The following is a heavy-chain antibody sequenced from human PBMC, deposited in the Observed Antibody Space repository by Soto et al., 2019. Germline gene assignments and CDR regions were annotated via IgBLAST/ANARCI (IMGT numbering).Heavy chain of an antibody. CDR1: GGSMTSYY. CDR2: IYYSGST. D-gene: IGHD6-6*01. J-gene: IGHJ4*02. Sequence: QVQLQESGPGLVKPSETLSLTCTVSGGSMTSYYWSWIRQSPGKGLEWIGYIYYSGSTNYNPSLKSRVAISLDTSKNQFSLMLTSVTAADTAVYYCAKVTKMYSSSSHFDYWGQGTLVTVSS. V-gene: IGHV4-59*01. CDR3: AKVTKMYSSSSHFDY.